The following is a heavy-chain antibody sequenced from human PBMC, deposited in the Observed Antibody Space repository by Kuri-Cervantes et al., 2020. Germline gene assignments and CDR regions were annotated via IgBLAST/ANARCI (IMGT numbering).Heavy chain of an antibody. V-gene: IGHV3-30*18. D-gene: IGHD6-19*01. Sequence: GGSLRLSCAASGFTFSSHGIHWARQAPGKGLEWVAVVSYDGSNKYYADSVKGRFTISRDNSKNTLYLQMNSLRAEDTAVYYCANLGLVEAFDTWGQGTMVTVSS. CDR3: ANLGLVEAFDT. CDR2: VSYDGSNK. J-gene: IGHJ3*02. CDR1: GFTFSSHG.